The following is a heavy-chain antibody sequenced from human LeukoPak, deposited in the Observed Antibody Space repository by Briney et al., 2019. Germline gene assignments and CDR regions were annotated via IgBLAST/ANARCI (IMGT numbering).Heavy chain of an antibody. CDR2: INPDGRDT. CDR3: TSWGDTTAEYFQR. V-gene: IGHV3-7*01. D-gene: IGHD2-21*02. CDR1: GFTFSSYV. Sequence: GGSLRLSCAASGFTFSSYVMSWVRQAPGKGLEWVAHINPDGRDTYYVDSVKGRFTISRDNAQNSMYLQMNSLRVEDTAVYYCTSWGDTTAEYFQRWGQGTLVTVSS. J-gene: IGHJ1*01.